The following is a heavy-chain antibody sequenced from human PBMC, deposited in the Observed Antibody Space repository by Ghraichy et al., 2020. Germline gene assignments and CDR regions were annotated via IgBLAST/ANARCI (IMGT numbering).Heavy chain of an antibody. CDR2: ISSSSSYI. V-gene: IGHV3-21*01. CDR1: GFTFSSYS. J-gene: IGHJ4*02. D-gene: IGHD6-13*01. CDR3: ARDEGIAAAGQRIGGD. Sequence: GGSLRLSCAASGFTFSSYSMNWVRQAPGKGLEWVSSISSSSSYIYYADSVKGRFTISRDNAKNSLYLQMNSLRAEDTAVYYCARDEGIAAAGQRIGGDWGQGTLVTVSS.